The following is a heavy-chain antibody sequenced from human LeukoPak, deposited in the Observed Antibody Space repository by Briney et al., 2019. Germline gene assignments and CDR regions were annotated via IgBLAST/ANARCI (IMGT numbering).Heavy chain of an antibody. CDR3: ATYFCHDSNVWPYYFDF. Sequence: GGSLRLSCAASGFTFSSYAMNWVRQAPGKGLEWVSVISGSGGSTYYADSVKGRFTISRDNSKNTMYLQMNSLRADDTAVYYCATYFCHDSNVWPYYFDFWGQGTLVTVSS. CDR2: ISGSGGST. D-gene: IGHD6-19*01. J-gene: IGHJ4*02. CDR1: GFTFSSYA. V-gene: IGHV3-23*01.